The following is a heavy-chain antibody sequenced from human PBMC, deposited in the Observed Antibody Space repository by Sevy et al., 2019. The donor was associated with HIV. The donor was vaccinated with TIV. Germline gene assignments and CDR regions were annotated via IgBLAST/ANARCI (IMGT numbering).Heavy chain of an antibody. D-gene: IGHD3-10*01. Sequence: GGSLRLSCGASGFKFDDHTMHWVRQAPGKGLQWVSFIGGDKKKSSYASSVQGRFSISRDNRRNTLYLRMHSLRIDVTGFYFCAKDVGGVSGFDYWGQGTLVTVSS. CDR3: AKDVGGVSGFDY. J-gene: IGHJ4*02. V-gene: IGHV3-43*01. CDR1: GFKFDDHT. CDR2: IGGDKKKS.